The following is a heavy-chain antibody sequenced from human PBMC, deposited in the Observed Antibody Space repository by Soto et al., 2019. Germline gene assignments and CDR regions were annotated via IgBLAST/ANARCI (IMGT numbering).Heavy chain of an antibody. CDR2: IYYNGIT. D-gene: IGHD5-18*01. V-gene: IGHV4-30-4*01. CDR1: GDSITNGDYY. J-gene: IGHJ5*02. Sequence: LSLTCIVSGDSITNGDYYWSWMRQPPGKDLEWIAYIYYNGITHYNPSLKSRVIISLDPSKNQFSLKMSSVTDADTAVYSCARGIQEGFDPWGQGTLVTVSS. CDR3: ARGIQEGFDP.